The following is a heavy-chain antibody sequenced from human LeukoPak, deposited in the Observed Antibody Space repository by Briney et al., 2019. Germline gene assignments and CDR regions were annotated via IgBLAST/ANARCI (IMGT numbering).Heavy chain of an antibody. J-gene: IGHJ4*02. CDR3: VKTRGAKSAFYYFDY. CDR2: IRYDGSNK. V-gene: IGHV3-30*02. Sequence: PGGSLRLSCAASGFTFSSYGMHWVRQAPGKGLEWVAFIRYDGSNKYYADSVKGRFTISRDNSKNTLYLQMNSLRAEDTAVYYCVKTRGAKSAFYYFDYWGQGTLVTVSS. CDR1: GFTFSSYG. D-gene: IGHD3-3*02.